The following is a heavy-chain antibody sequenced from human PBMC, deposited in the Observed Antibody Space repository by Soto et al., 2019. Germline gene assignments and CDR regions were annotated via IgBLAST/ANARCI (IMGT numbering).Heavy chain of an antibody. CDR1: GFTFSSYA. J-gene: IGHJ4*02. CDR2: ISGSGGST. D-gene: IGHD3-22*01. CDR3: AKEDSYYDSSGYYFWYFDY. V-gene: IGHV3-23*01. Sequence: PGGSLRLSCAASGFTFSSYAMTWVRQAPGKGLEWVSIISGSGGSTYYADSVKGRFTISRDNSKNTLYLQMNSLRADDTAVYYCAKEDSYYDSSGYYFWYFDYWGQGTLVTVSP.